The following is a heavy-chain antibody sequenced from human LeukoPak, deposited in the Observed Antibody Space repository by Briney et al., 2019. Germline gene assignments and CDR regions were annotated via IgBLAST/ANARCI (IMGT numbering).Heavy chain of an antibody. CDR3: ARDGQQLGF. Sequence: GGSLRLSCVASGFTFSSYWMSWDRQAPGKGLEWVANIKQDGSEKYYVDSVKGRFTISRDNAKNSLYLQMKSLRVEDTAVYYCARDGQQLGFWGQGTLVIVSS. D-gene: IGHD6-13*01. CDR1: GFTFSSYW. V-gene: IGHV3-7*04. J-gene: IGHJ4*02. CDR2: IKQDGSEK.